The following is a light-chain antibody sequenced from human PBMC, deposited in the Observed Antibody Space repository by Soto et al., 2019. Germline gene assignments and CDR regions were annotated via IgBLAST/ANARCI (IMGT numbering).Light chain of an antibody. CDR2: KAS. CDR1: QSISTW. CDR3: QQYNTYPLS. Sequence: DIQMTQSPSTLSASVGDRVTITCRASQSISTWLAWYQQEPGKAPKLLIYKASNLEGGVPSRFSGSGSGTEFTITINSLQPDDFATYYCQQYNTYPLSFGGGTKVDIK. V-gene: IGKV1-5*03. J-gene: IGKJ4*01.